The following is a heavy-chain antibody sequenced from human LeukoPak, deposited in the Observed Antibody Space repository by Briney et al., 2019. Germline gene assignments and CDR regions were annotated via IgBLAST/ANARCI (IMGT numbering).Heavy chain of an antibody. J-gene: IGHJ6*02. CDR3: AREAGYSYGGLYYYYGMDV. CDR2: IYYSGST. V-gene: IGHV4-61*08. CDR1: GGSISSGDYY. D-gene: IGHD5-18*01. Sequence: SQTLSLTCTVSGGSISSGDYYWSWIRQPPGKGLEWIGYIYYSGSTNYNPSLKSRVTISVDTSKNQFSLKLSSVTAADTAVYYCAREAGYSYGGLYYYYGMDVWGQRTTVTVSS.